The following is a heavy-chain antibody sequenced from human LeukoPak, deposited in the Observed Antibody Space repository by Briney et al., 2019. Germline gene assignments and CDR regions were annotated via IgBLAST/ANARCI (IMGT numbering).Heavy chain of an antibody. CDR1: GGIFSNYA. J-gene: IGHJ4*02. Sequence: SVKVSCKASGGIFSNYAISWVRQAPGQGLEWMGGIIPIFGTANYAEKFQGRVTITADESTSTAYMELSSLRSEDTAVYYCARSVTMIVEWGIMNYWGQGTLVTVSS. D-gene: IGHD3-22*01. V-gene: IGHV1-69*13. CDR3: ARSVTMIVEWGIMNY. CDR2: IIPIFGTA.